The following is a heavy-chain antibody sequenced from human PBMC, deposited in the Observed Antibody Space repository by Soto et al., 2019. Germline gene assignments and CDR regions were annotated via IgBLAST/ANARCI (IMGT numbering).Heavy chain of an antibody. Sequence: QVQLVESGGGVVQPGRSLRLSCAASGFTFSDYAMHWVRQAPGKGLEWVAFISYDGNYKYYADSARGRFTMSRDISKKTLYLQMNSLRAEDTAVYYCARDHSSSIDYWGQGTLVTVSS. CDR2: ISYDGNYK. CDR3: ARDHSSSIDY. D-gene: IGHD6-6*01. J-gene: IGHJ4*02. V-gene: IGHV3-30-3*01. CDR1: GFTFSDYA.